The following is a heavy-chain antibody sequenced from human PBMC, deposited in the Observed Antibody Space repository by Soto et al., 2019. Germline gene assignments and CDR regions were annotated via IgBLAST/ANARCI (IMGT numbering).Heavy chain of an antibody. CDR3: ARDKSSSWYRGNWFDP. D-gene: IGHD6-13*01. V-gene: IGHV4-34*01. CDR1: GGSFSGYY. Sequence: QVQLQQWGAGLLKPSETLSLTCAVYGGSFSGYYWSWIRQPPGKGLEWIGEINHSGSTNYNPSLKSRVTISVDTSKNQCSLKLSSVTAADTAVYYCARDKSSSWYRGNWFDPWGQGTLVTVSS. J-gene: IGHJ5*02. CDR2: INHSGST.